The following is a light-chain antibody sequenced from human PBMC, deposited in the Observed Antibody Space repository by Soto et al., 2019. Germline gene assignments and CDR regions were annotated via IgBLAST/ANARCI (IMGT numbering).Light chain of an antibody. J-gene: IGKJ3*01. CDR2: DAS. Sequence: EIVLTQSPATLSLSPGERAALSCRASQSVGSYLAWFQQRPGQAPRLVIHDASKRATGIPARFSGSGSGTDFSLTISGLEPEDFAVYYCQQRDNWPFTFGPGTTVVIK. CDR3: QQRDNWPFT. V-gene: IGKV3-11*01. CDR1: QSVGSY.